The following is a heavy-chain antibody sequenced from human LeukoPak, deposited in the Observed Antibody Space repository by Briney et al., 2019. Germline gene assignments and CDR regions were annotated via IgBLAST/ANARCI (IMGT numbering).Heavy chain of an antibody. Sequence: SETLSLTCAVSGGSISSGGYSWSWIRQPPGKGLEWIGYIYHSGSTYYNPSLKSRVTISVDRSKNQFSLKLSSVTAADTAVYYCARVPLWFGESQNWFDPWGQGTLVTVSS. CDR2: IYHSGST. CDR3: ARVPLWFGESQNWFDP. J-gene: IGHJ5*02. V-gene: IGHV4-30-2*01. D-gene: IGHD3-10*01. CDR1: GGSISSGGYS.